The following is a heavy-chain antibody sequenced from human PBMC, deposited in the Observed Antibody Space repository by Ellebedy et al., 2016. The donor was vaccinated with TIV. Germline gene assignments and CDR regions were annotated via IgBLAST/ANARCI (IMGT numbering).Heavy chain of an antibody. CDR3: ARTRETDSSKYYYSMYV. Sequence: PGGSLRLSCAAPGFTVSSNYMSWVRQAPGKGLEWVARIWYDGTNKYYGDSVKGRFTISRDNSKKTLYLEMNSMRAEDTAVYYCARTRETDSSKYYYSMYVWGQGTTVTVSS. V-gene: IGHV3-33*08. CDR2: IWYDGTNK. J-gene: IGHJ6*02. D-gene: IGHD6-19*01. CDR1: GFTVSSNY.